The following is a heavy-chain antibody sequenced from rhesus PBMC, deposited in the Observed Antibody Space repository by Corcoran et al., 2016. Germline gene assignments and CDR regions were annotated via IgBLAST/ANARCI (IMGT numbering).Heavy chain of an antibody. Sequence: QVQLQESGPGLVKSAETLSLTCAVAGGSFSSYWWTWIRQFPGKGLERHGGINGNRRSTTSNPSLRSRVTSSKDASTGQFSVELCSVTAADTAVYYCAAAAHGAYWGQGVLVTVSS. CDR3: AAAAHGAY. CDR2: INGNRRST. CDR1: GGSFSSYW. J-gene: IGHJ4*01. V-gene: IGHV4-80*01. D-gene: IGHD6-31*01.